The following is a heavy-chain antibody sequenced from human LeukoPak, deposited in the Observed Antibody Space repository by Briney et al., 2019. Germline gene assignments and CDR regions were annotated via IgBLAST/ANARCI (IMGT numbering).Heavy chain of an antibody. D-gene: IGHD2-21*02. J-gene: IGHJ5*02. Sequence: PGGSLRLSCAASGFTFSSYAMSWVRQAPGKGLEWVSGISGSGGSTYYADSVKGRFTISGDNAKNSLYLQMNSLRAEDTAVYYCARAAVVTAIPDDNWFDPWGQGTLVTVSS. CDR2: ISGSGGST. CDR1: GFTFSSYA. V-gene: IGHV3-23*01. CDR3: ARAAVVTAIPDDNWFDP.